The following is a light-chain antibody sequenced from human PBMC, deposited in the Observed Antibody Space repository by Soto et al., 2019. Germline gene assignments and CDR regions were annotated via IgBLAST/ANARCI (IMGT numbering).Light chain of an antibody. CDR3: SSYTSSSTLL. CDR1: SSDVGGYNY. V-gene: IGLV2-14*01. Sequence: QSALTQPASVSGSPGQSITISCTGTSSDVGGYNYVSWYQQHPGKAPKLMIYAVSNRLSGVSNRFSGSKSGNTASLTISGLQAEDEADYYCSSYTSSSTLLFGGGTKLTVL. J-gene: IGLJ2*01. CDR2: AVS.